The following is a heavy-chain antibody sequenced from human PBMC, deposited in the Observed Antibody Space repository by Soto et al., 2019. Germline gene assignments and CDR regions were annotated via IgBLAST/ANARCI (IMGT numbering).Heavy chain of an antibody. D-gene: IGHD2-15*01. Sequence: GGSLRLSCAASGFTFSSYSMNWVRQAPGKGLEWVSYISSSSSTIYYADSVKGRFTISRDNAKNSLYLQMNSLRAEDTAVYYCARDLGDGYCSGGSCYSYWYFDLWGRGTLVTVSS. V-gene: IGHV3-48*01. J-gene: IGHJ2*01. CDR1: GFTFSSYS. CDR3: ARDLGDGYCSGGSCYSYWYFDL. CDR2: ISSSSSTI.